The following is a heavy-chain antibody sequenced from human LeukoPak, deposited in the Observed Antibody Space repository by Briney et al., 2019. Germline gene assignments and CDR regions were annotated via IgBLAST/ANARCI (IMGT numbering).Heavy chain of an antibody. CDR3: ARAYDFWSGYYEDY. J-gene: IGHJ4*02. D-gene: IGHD3-3*01. CDR1: GGSISSYY. Sequence: PSETLSLTCTVSGGSISSYYWSRIRQPPGKGLEWIGEINHSGSTNYNPSLKSRVTISVDTSKNQFSLKLSSVTAADTAVYYCARAYDFWSGYYEDYWGQGTLVTVSS. V-gene: IGHV4-34*01. CDR2: INHSGST.